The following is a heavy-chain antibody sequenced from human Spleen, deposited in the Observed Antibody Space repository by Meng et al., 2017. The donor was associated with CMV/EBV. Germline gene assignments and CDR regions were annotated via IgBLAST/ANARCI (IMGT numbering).Heavy chain of an antibody. J-gene: IGHJ4*02. CDR3: AREMEGGGTYDY. V-gene: IGHV4-34*01. D-gene: IGHD3-16*01. Sequence: QVKLPQWGAGLLKPSETLSLTRAVYGGSFSGYYWSWIRQPPGKGLEWIGEINHSGSTNYNPSLKSRVTMSVDTSKNQFSLKLSSVTAADTAVYYCAREMEGGGTYDYWGQGTLVTVS. CDR1: GGSFSGYY. CDR2: INHSGST.